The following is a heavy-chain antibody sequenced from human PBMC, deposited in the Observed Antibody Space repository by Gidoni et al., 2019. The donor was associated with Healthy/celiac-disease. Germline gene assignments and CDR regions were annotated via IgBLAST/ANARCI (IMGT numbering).Heavy chain of an antibody. CDR3: ARPIGPYYFDY. Sequence: ELQLVESGGGWVQPGGSLRLACAASGFTFSSYWMSWVRQAPGKGLEWVANIKQDGSEKYYVDSVKGRFTISRDNAKNSLYLQMNGLRAEDTAVYYCARPIGPYYFDYWGQGTLVTVSS. CDR1: GFTFSSYW. V-gene: IGHV3-7*05. CDR2: IKQDGSEK. J-gene: IGHJ4*02.